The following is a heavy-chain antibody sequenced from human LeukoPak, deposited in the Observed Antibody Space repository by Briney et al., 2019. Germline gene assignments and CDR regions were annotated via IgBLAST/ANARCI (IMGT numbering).Heavy chain of an antibody. CDR1: GGSISSYY. CDR3: AGVTPYYNWNLNYFDY. CDR2: IYYSGST. J-gene: IGHJ4*02. D-gene: IGHD1-20*01. Sequence: NPSETLSLTCTVSGGSISSYYWSWIRQPPGKGLEWIGYIYYSGSTNYNPSLKSRVTISVDTSKNQFSLKLSSVTAADTAVYYCAGVTPYYNWNLNYFDYWGQGTLVTVSS. V-gene: IGHV4-59*01.